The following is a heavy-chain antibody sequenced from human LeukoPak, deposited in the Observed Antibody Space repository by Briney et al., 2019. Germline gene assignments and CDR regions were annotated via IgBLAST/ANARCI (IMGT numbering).Heavy chain of an antibody. Sequence: SETLSLTCTVNGGSFSDYYWTWIRQPPGKGLEWIGEINHGGSTNYNPSLKSRVTMSVDTSKNQFSLKLSFVTAADTAVYYCARGIAIGYCSGGSCYPFDYWGQGTLVTVSS. J-gene: IGHJ4*02. D-gene: IGHD2-15*01. CDR3: ARGIAIGYCSGGSCYPFDY. CDR1: GGSFSDYY. CDR2: INHGGST. V-gene: IGHV4-34*01.